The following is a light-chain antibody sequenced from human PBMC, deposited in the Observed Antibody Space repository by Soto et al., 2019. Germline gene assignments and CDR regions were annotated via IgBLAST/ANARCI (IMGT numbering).Light chain of an antibody. J-gene: IGKJ5*01. V-gene: IGKV3-20*01. CDR3: QQYHNWPTIT. Sequence: IVLTQSPGTLSLSPGERAALSCRASQSVSGSYLAWYQQQPGQAPRLLIYGASNRATGIPDRFSGSGSGTDFTLTISSLQSEDFAVYHCQQYHNWPTITFGQGTRLEIK. CDR1: QSVSGSY. CDR2: GAS.